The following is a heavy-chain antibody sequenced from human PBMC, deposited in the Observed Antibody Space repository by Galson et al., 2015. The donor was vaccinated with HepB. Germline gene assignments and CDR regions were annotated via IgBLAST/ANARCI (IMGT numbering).Heavy chain of an antibody. CDR2: ISYDGSNK. Sequence: SLRLSCAASGFTFSSYAMHWVRQAPGKGLEWVAVISYDGSNKYYADSVKGRFTISRDNSKNTLYLQMNSLRAEDTAVYYCARDRGYCSSTSCPRMDVWGKGTTVTVSS. CDR1: GFTFSSYA. J-gene: IGHJ6*03. V-gene: IGHV3-30*04. CDR3: ARDRGYCSSTSCPRMDV. D-gene: IGHD2-2*01.